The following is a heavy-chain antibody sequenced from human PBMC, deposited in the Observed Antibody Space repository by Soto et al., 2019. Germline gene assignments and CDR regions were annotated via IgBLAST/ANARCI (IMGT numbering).Heavy chain of an antibody. V-gene: IGHV3-15*01. CDR1: GFTFSNAW. J-gene: IGHJ6*03. CDR2: IKSKTDGGTT. D-gene: IGHD4-17*01. CDR3: TTENGDPKYYYYYYMDV. Sequence: GGSLRLSCAAAGFTFSNAWMSWVRQAPGKGLEWVGRIKSKTDGGTTDYAAPVKGRFTISRDDSKNTLYLQMNSLKTEDTAVYYCTTENGDPKYYYYYYMDVWGKGTTVTVSS.